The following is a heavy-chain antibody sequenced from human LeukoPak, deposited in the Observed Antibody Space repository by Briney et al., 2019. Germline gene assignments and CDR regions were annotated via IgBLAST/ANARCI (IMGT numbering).Heavy chain of an antibody. V-gene: IGHV4-38-2*02. D-gene: IGHD5-18*01. CDR2: IYHSGNI. Sequence: SETLSLTCAVSGYSISSGYYWGWIRQPPGKGLEWIGSIYHSGNIYYNPSLKSRVTISVDTSKNQFSLKLSSVTAADTAVYYCARDNYSYGYLDAFDIWGQGTMVTVSS. J-gene: IGHJ3*02. CDR1: GYSISSGYY. CDR3: ARDNYSYGYLDAFDI.